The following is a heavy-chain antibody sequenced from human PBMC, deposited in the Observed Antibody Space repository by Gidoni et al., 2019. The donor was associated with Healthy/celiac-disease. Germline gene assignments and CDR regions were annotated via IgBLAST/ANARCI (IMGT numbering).Heavy chain of an antibody. J-gene: IGHJ6*03. V-gene: IGHV3-30-3*01. CDR3: ARVGTAAGTRYYYYMDV. CDR1: GFTFSSYA. D-gene: IGHD6-13*01. Sequence: QVQLVESGGGVVQPGRSLRLSCAASGFTFSSYAMHWVRQAPGKGLEWVAVISYDGSNKYYADSVKGRFTISRDNSKNTLYLQMNSLRAEDTAVYYCARVGTAAGTRYYYYMDVWGKGTTVTVSS. CDR2: ISYDGSNK.